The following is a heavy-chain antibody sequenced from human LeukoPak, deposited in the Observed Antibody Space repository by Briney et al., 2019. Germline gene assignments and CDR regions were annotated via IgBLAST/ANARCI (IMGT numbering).Heavy chain of an antibody. Sequence: ASVKVSFKASGYTFTSYYMHWVRQAPGQGLEWMGIINPSGGSTSYAQKFQGRVTMTRDTSTSTVYMELSSLRSEDTAVYCCARAGPPLEFDCWGQGTLVTVSS. CDR2: INPSGGST. D-gene: IGHD3-10*01. J-gene: IGHJ4*02. CDR3: ARAGPPLEFDC. V-gene: IGHV1-46*01. CDR1: GYTFTSYY.